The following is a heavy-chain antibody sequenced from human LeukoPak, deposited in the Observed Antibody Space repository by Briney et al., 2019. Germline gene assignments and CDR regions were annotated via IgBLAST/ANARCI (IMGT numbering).Heavy chain of an antibody. V-gene: IGHV4-34*01. J-gene: IGHJ4*02. CDR2: INHSGST. D-gene: IGHD6-19*01. CDR1: GGSFSGYY. CDR3: ARDTAVAGTDY. Sequence: SETLSFTCAVYGGSFSGYYWSWIRQPPGKGLEWIGEINHSGSTNYNPSLKSRVTISVDTSKNQFSLKLSSVTAADTAVYYCARDTAVAGTDYWGQGTLVTVSS.